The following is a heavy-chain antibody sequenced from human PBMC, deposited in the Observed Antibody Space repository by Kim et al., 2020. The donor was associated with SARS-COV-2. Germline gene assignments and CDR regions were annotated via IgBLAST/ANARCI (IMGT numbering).Heavy chain of an antibody. D-gene: IGHD6-13*01. J-gene: IGHJ5*02. CDR3: ARDGRSSSWYNWFDP. CDR1: GGSISSYY. V-gene: IGHV4-59*01. CDR2: IYYSGST. Sequence: SETLSLTCTVSGGSISSYYWSWIRQPPGKGLEWIGYIYYSGSTNYNPSLKSRVTISVDTSKNQFSLKLSSVTAADTAVYYCARDGRSSSWYNWFDPWGQGTLVTVSS.